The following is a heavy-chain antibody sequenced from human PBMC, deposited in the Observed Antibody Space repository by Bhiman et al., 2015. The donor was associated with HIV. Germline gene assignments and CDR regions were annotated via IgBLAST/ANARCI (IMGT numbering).Heavy chain of an antibody. CDR3: ASFYNIEVVPAAMSIPFDH. D-gene: IGHD2-2*01. CDR2: ISSSSSYI. J-gene: IGHJ4*02. V-gene: IGHV3-21*01. CDR1: GFSFSTYT. Sequence: EVQLVESGGGLVKPGGSLRLSCTASGFSFSTYTMNWVRQAPGKGLEWVSSISSSSSYIYYADSVKGRFTISRDNAKNSLYLQMNSLRAEDTAVYYCASFYNIEVVPAAMSIPFDHWGQGTLVTVSS.